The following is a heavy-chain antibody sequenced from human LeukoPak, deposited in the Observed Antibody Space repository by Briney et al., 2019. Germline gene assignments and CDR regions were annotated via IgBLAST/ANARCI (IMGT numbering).Heavy chain of an antibody. J-gene: IGHJ4*02. CDR2: ISAYNGNT. CDR1: GYTFTSYG. V-gene: IGHV1-18*01. CDR3: AGGRSSSWYRY. Sequence: GASVKVSCKASGYTFTSYGISWMRQAPGQGLEWMGWISAYNGNTNYAQKFQGRVTMTRDTSISTAYMELSRLRSDDTAVYYCAGGRSSSWYRYWGQGTLVTVSS. D-gene: IGHD6-13*01.